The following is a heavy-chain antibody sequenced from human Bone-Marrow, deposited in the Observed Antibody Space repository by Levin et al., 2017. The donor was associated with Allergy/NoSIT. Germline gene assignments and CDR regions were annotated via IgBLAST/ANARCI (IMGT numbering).Heavy chain of an antibody. D-gene: IGHD2-2*01. Sequence: SETLSLTCTVSGGSVSSGSYYWSWIRQPPGKGLEWIGYIYYSGSTNYNPSLKSRVTISVDTSKNQFSLKLSSVTAADTAVYYCARSEVPARSIWFDPWGQGTLVTVSS. CDR3: ARSEVPARSIWFDP. CDR1: GGSVSSGSYY. V-gene: IGHV4-61*01. J-gene: IGHJ5*02. CDR2: IYYSGST.